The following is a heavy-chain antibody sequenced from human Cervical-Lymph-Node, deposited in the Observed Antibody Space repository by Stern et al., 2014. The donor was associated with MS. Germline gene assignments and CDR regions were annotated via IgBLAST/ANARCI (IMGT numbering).Heavy chain of an antibody. J-gene: IGHJ4*02. Sequence: QVTLRESGPALVKPTQTLTLTCTFSGFSLSTSGLGVGLIRQPPGKALEWLAYIYWDDQKRYSPSLKSRLTITKDTSKNQVVLTLTNVDPVDTATYYCAHRTAGPFDYWGQGTLVTVSS. CDR2: IYWDDQK. CDR1: GFSLSTSGLG. CDR3: AHRTAGPFDY. V-gene: IGHV2-5*02.